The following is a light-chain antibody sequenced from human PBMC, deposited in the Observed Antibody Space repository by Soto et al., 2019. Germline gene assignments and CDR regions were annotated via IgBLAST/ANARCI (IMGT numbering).Light chain of an antibody. J-gene: IGKJ2*01. CDR2: DAS. V-gene: IGKV3-11*01. CDR1: QSVSSY. CDR3: QQRSNWHPGYT. Sequence: EIVLTQSPATLSLSPGERATLSCRASQSVSSYLAWYQQKPGQAPRLLIYDASNRATGIPARFSGSGSGTDFTLTICSLEPEDFAVYYCQQRSNWHPGYTFGQGTKLEIK.